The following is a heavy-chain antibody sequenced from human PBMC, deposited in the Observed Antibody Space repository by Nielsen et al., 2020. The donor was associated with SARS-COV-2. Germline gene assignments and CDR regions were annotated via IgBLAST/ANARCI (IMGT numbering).Heavy chain of an antibody. CDR2: IWYDGSNK. D-gene: IGHD3-3*01. J-gene: IGHJ4*02. Sequence: GESLKISCAASGFTFSSYGMHWVCQAPGKGLEWVAVIWYDGSNKYYADSVKGRFTISRDNSKNTLYLQMNSLRAEDTAVYYCARGPALITIFGVVPSGPDFWGQGTLVTVSS. CDR1: GFTFSSYG. V-gene: IGHV3-33*01. CDR3: ARGPALITIFGVVPSGPDF.